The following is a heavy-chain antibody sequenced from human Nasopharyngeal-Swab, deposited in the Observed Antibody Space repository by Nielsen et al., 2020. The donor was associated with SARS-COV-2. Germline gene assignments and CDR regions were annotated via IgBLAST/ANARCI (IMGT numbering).Heavy chain of an antibody. Sequence: ETLSLTCAASGFTVSSNYMSWVRQAPGKGLEWVSVIYSGGSTYYIDSVKGRFTVSRDNSRNTLYLQMNSLRPEDTAVYYCAREKAVAGIGGYHYYGMDVWGQGTTVTVSS. CDR2: IYSGGST. V-gene: IGHV3-53*05. CDR1: GFTVSSNY. CDR3: AREKAVAGIGGYHYYGMDV. J-gene: IGHJ6*02. D-gene: IGHD6-19*01.